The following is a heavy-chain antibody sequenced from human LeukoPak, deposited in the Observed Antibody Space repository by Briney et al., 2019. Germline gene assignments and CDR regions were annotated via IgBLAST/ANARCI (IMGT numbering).Heavy chain of an antibody. CDR2: IGSGGTYV. D-gene: IGHD2-2*02. Sequence: GGSLRLSCAASGFTFSTYSMSWVRQAPGKGLEWVSSIGSGGTYVYYADSVKGRFTISRDNAKNSLYLQMSSLRAEDTAVYYCARGRSGYCSTTSCYTSAFDIWGQGTMVTVSS. J-gene: IGHJ3*02. CDR3: ARGRSGYCSTTSCYTSAFDI. V-gene: IGHV3-21*01. CDR1: GFTFSTYS.